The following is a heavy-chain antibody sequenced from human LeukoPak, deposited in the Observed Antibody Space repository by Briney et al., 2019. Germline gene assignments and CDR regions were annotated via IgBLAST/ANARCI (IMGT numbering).Heavy chain of an antibody. J-gene: IGHJ6*03. CDR1: GGSFSGYY. D-gene: IGHD3-22*01. Sequence: KPSETLSLTCAVYGGSFSGYYWSWIRQPPGKGLEWIGYIYYSGSTNYNPSLKSRVTISVDTSKNQFSLKLSSVTAADTAVYYCARASPRYYYDSSGYPRYYYYMDVWGKGTTVTVSS. V-gene: IGHV4-59*01. CDR3: ARASPRYYYDSSGYPRYYYYMDV. CDR2: IYYSGST.